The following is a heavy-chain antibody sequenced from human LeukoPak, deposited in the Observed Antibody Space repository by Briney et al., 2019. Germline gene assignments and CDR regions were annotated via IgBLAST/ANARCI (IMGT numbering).Heavy chain of an antibody. J-gene: IGHJ4*02. CDR3: ARGFGYGSNSYFDY. V-gene: IGHV3-66*01. CDR1: GFTVSSNY. CDR2: IYSGGST. Sequence: AGGSLRLSCAASGFTVSSNYMSWVRQAPGKGLEWVSVIYSGGSTYYADSVKGRFTISRDNSKNTLYLQMNSLRAEDTAVYYCARGFGYGSNSYFDYWGQGTLVTVSS. D-gene: IGHD4-23*01.